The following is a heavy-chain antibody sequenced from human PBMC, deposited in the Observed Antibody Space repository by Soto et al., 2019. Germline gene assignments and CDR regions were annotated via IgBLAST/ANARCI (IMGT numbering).Heavy chain of an antibody. CDR3: ARQNGEQQWLVRRMDG. Sequence: PGESLKISCKGSGYSFTSYWISWVRQMPGKGLEWMGRIDPSDSYTNYSPSFQGHVTISADKSISTAYLQWSSLKASDTAMYYCARQNGEQQWLVRRMDGWGQGTTVTVSS. CDR2: IDPSDSYT. CDR1: GYSFTSYW. J-gene: IGHJ6*02. V-gene: IGHV5-10-1*01. D-gene: IGHD6-19*01.